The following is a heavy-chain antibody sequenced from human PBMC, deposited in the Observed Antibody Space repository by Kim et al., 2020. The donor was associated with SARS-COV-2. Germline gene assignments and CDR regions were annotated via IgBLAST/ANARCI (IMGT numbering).Heavy chain of an antibody. V-gene: IGHV1-69*13. Sequence: SVKVSCKASGGTFSSYAISWVRQAPGQGLEWMGGIIPIFGTANYAQKFQGRVTITADESTSTAYMELSSLRSEDTAVYYCARDEYCSSTSCPNYYYYGMDVWGQGTTVTVSS. CDR2: IIPIFGTA. CDR3: ARDEYCSSTSCPNYYYYGMDV. J-gene: IGHJ6*02. D-gene: IGHD2-2*01. CDR1: GGTFSSYA.